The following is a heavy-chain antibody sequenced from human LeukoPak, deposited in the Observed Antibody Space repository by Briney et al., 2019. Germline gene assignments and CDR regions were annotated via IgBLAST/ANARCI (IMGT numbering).Heavy chain of an antibody. CDR2: IYSGGST. CDR1: GFTVSSNY. Sequence: PGGSLRLSCAASGFTVSSNYMSWVRQAPGKGLEWVSVIYSGGSTYYADSVKGRFTFSRDNSRNTLYLQINSLRAEDTAVYYCSRGSRVAGRWYFDLWGRGTLVTVSS. CDR3: SRGSRVAGRWYFDL. V-gene: IGHV3-53*05. J-gene: IGHJ2*01. D-gene: IGHD6-19*01.